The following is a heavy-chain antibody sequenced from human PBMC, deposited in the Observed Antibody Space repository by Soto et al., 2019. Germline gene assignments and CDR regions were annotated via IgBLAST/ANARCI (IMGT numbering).Heavy chain of an antibody. CDR1: GGSSSSYY. CDR3: ARQYCSSTRSSYYFDY. V-gene: IGHV4-59*08. J-gene: IGHJ4*02. Sequence: PSETLSLSCAVSGGSSSSYYWNWIRQPPGKGLEWIGYIYYSGSTDYNPSLKSRVTISVDTSKNQFSLKLHSVTAADTAVYYCARQYCSSTRSSYYFDYSGQGTLVTVSS. D-gene: IGHD2-2*01. CDR2: IYYSGST.